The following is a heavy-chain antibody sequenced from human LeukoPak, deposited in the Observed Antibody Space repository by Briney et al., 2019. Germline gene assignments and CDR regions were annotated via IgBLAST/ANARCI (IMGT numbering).Heavy chain of an antibody. Sequence: PSEALSLTCAVSGYSISSGYYWGWIRQPPGKGLEWIGSIYHSGSTYYNPSLKSRVTISVDTSKNQFSLKLSSVTAADTAVYYCAGTYYDFWSGYQTSDYWDQGTLVTVSS. CDR2: IYHSGST. D-gene: IGHD3-3*01. CDR3: AGTYYDFWSGYQTSDY. CDR1: GYSISSGYY. V-gene: IGHV4-38-2*01. J-gene: IGHJ4*02.